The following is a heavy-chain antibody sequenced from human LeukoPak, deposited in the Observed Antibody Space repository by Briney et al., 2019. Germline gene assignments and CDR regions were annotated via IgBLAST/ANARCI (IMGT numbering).Heavy chain of an antibody. D-gene: IGHD6-6*01. CDR3: TRDGSIAARDYYYYMDV. V-gene: IGHV4-39*07. J-gene: IGHJ6*03. CDR1: GGSISSGSYY. CDR2: VYHSGST. Sequence: SETLSLTCTVSGGSISSGSYYWGWIRQPPGKGLEWIGSVYHSGSTYYNPSLKSRVTISVDTSKNQFSLKLSSVTAADTAVYYCTRDGSIAARDYYYYMDVWGKGTTVTVSS.